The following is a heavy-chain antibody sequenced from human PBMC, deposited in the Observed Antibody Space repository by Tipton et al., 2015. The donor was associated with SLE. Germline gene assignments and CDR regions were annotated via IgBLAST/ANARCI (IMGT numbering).Heavy chain of an antibody. J-gene: IGHJ4*02. CDR1: GFSFSSYE. Sequence: SLRLSCAASGFSFSSYEMNWVRQAPGKGLEWVSYISSSGSMIYYADSVKGRFTISRDNAKNSLYLQMNSLRAEDTAVYYCARDLSGSYYPTFDYWGQGTLVTVSS. CDR3: ARDLSGSYYPTFDY. V-gene: IGHV3-48*03. D-gene: IGHD1-26*01. CDR2: ISSSGSMI.